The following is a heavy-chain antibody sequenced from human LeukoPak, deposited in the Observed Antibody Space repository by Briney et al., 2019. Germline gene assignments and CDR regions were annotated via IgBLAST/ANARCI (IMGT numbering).Heavy chain of an antibody. CDR2: IYYTGT. V-gene: IGHV4-59*08. Sequence: SETLSLTCTVSGGSVTDYYWSWIRQSPGKGLEWIGYIYYTGTSHNPSLKSRVTISVDTSKNQFSLKLSSVTAAATAVYYCARHLGSSGWELDYWGQGTLVTVSS. CDR1: GGSVTDYY. CDR3: ARHLGSSGWELDY. D-gene: IGHD6-19*01. J-gene: IGHJ4*02.